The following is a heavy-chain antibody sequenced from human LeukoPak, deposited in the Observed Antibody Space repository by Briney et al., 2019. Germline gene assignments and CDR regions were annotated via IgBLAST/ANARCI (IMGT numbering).Heavy chain of an antibody. CDR3: ASLHYGILTGSEVFDY. J-gene: IGHJ4*02. D-gene: IGHD3-9*01. Sequence: ASVKVSCKASGGTFSSYAISWVRQAPGQGLEWMGGIIPIFGTANYAQKFQGRVTITADESTSTAYMELSSLRSEDTAVYYCASLHYGILTGSEVFDYWGQGTLVTVSS. CDR2: IIPIFGTA. CDR1: GGTFSSYA. V-gene: IGHV1-69*13.